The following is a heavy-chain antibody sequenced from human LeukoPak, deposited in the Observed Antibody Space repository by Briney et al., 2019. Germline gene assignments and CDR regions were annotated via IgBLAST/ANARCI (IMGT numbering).Heavy chain of an antibody. CDR3: ASNPPDSSGYKNWFDP. Sequence: AGGSLRLSCAASGFTFSSYGMSWVRQAPGKGLEWVSAISGSGGSTYYADSVKGRFTISRDNSKNTLYLQMNSLRAEDTAVYYCASNPPDSSGYKNWFDPWGQGTLVTVSS. CDR1: GFTFSSYG. CDR2: ISGSGGST. D-gene: IGHD3-22*01. V-gene: IGHV3-23*01. J-gene: IGHJ5*02.